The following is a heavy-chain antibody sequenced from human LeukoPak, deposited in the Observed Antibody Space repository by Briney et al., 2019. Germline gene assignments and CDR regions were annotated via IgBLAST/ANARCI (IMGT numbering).Heavy chain of an antibody. J-gene: IGHJ4*02. CDR1: GYTFTSYG. Sequence: ASVKVSCKASGYTFTSYGISWVRQAPGQGLEWMGWISAYNGNTNYAQKLQGRVAMTTDTSTSTAYMELRSLRSDDAAVYYCALSGSYAPFDYWGQGTLVTVSS. V-gene: IGHV1-18*01. CDR2: ISAYNGNT. D-gene: IGHD1-26*01. CDR3: ALSGSYAPFDY.